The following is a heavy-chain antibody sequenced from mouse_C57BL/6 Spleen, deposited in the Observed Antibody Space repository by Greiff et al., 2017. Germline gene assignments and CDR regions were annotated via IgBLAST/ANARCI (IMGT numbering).Heavy chain of an antibody. CDR2: IISGSSTI. J-gene: IGHJ2*01. V-gene: IGHV5-17*01. CDR3: AIIYYYGSSHFDY. Sequence: EVKLVESGGGLVKPGGSLKLSCAASGFTFSDYGMHWVRQAPEKGLEWVAYIISGSSTIYYADTVKGRFTISRDNAKNTLFLQMTSLRSEDTAMYYCAIIYYYGSSHFDYWGQGTTLTVSS. CDR1: GFTFSDYG. D-gene: IGHD1-1*01.